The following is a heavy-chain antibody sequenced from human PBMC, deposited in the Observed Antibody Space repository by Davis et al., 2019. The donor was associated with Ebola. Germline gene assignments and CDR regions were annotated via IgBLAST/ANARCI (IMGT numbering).Heavy chain of an antibody. CDR1: GGSFSGYY. CDR3: ARDRVSLMDV. J-gene: IGHJ6*02. D-gene: IGHD6-13*01. CDR2: IYYSGST. Sequence: SETLSLTCAVYGGSFSGYYWSWIRQPPGKGLEWIGYIYYSGSTNYNPSLKSRVTISVDTSKNQFSLKLSSVTAADTAVYYWARDRVSLMDVWGQGTTVTVSS. V-gene: IGHV4-59*01.